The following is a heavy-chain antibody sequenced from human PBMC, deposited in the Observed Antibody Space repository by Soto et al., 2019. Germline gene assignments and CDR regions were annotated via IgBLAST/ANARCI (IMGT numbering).Heavy chain of an antibody. Sequence: QLLLVESGSGLVRPSQALSLSCNVSGGSLSSGGCSWAWVRLPVGKGLEWIGYIFDTGNTYFSASLQSRLSMSVDTSRTQFSMQLASVTAADTAMYYCACLNGYNRYFDHWGRGTLVTVSS. V-gene: IGHV4-30-2*01. CDR1: GGSLSSGGCS. CDR2: IFDTGNT. CDR3: ACLNGYNRYFDH. J-gene: IGHJ2*01. D-gene: IGHD5-12*01.